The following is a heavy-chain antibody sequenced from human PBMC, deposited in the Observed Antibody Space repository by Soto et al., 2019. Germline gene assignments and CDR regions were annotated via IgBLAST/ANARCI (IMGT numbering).Heavy chain of an antibody. CDR1: GGTFSSYA. Sequence: ASVKVSCKASGGTFSSYAISWVRQAPGQGLEWMGGIIPIFGTANYAQKFQGRVTITADESTSTAYMELSSLRSEDTAVYYCARVYDDFWSGYWSPQYYYYYGMDVWGQGTTVTVSS. CDR2: IIPIFGTA. CDR3: ARVYDDFWSGYWSPQYYYYYGMDV. J-gene: IGHJ6*02. V-gene: IGHV1-69*13. D-gene: IGHD3-3*01.